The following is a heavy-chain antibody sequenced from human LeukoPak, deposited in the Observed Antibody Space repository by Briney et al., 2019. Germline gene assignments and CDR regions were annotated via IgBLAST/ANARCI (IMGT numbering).Heavy chain of an antibody. V-gene: IGHV4-34*01. CDR1: GGSFSGYY. D-gene: IGHD5-24*01. CDR2: INHSGST. Sequence: SETLSLTCAVSGGSFSGYYWSWIRQPPGKGLEWIGEINHSGSTKYNPSPKSRVTIAVDTSKNQFSLKLSSVTAADTAVYYCASVHRDGYGYWGQGTLVTVSS. J-gene: IGHJ4*02. CDR3: ASVHRDGYGY.